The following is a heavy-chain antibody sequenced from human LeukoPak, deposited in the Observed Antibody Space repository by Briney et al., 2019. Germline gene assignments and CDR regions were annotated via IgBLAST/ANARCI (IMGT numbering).Heavy chain of an antibody. CDR3: AVAGARYSDTGGLYAFDF. CDR2: IYYSGSP. CDR1: GASITSSNHF. J-gene: IGHJ3*01. D-gene: IGHD2-8*02. Sequence: SETLSLTCTVSGASITSSNHFWGWIRQPPGKGLEWIGTIYYSGSPHSNPSLKSRVTISIDASKNQFSLRLSSVTPADTAVYYCAVAGARYSDTGGLYAFDFWGRGPMVPVSS. V-gene: IGHV4-39*01.